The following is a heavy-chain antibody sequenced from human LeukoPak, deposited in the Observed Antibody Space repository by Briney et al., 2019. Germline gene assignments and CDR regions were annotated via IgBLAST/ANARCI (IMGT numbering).Heavy chain of an antibody. CDR1: GGSISRGGYY. Sequence: PSETLSLTCTVSGGSISRGGYYWSWIRQHPGTGLERYGYIYYSGSTYYNPSLKSRVTISVDTSKNQFSLKLSSVTAADTAVYYFARGIGYCSGGSCYRTYYFDYWVQGTLVTVSS. CDR2: IYYSGST. V-gene: IGHV4-31*03. D-gene: IGHD2-15*01. J-gene: IGHJ4*02. CDR3: ARGIGYCSGGSCYRTYYFDY.